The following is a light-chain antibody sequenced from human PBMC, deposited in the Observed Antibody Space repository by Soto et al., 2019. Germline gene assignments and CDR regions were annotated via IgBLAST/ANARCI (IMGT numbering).Light chain of an antibody. Sequence: EIVMTQSPATLSVSPGERATLSCSASQSVSSNLAWYQQKRGQGPRLLIYGASTRATGIPARFSGSGSGTEFTLTISSLQSEDFAVYYCHQYNNWPLWTFGQGTKVEIK. CDR2: GAS. V-gene: IGKV3-15*01. CDR3: HQYNNWPLWT. CDR1: QSVSSN. J-gene: IGKJ1*01.